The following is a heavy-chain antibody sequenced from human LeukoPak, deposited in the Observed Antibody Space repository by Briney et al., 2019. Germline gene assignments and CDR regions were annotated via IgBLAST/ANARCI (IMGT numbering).Heavy chain of an antibody. CDR1: GFTFVTYV. CDR3: ARDRAVALPTYYYYMDV. D-gene: IGHD2-15*01. CDR2: ISQTGTIE. J-gene: IGHJ6*03. Sequence: GGSLRLSCAASGFTFVTYVIHWVRQAPGKGMEWVAVISQTGTIETYADSVQGRFTISRDNSKNTVYLQMTSLKTEDTAVYYCARDRAVALPTYYYYMDVWGKGTTVTVSS. V-gene: IGHV3-30*04.